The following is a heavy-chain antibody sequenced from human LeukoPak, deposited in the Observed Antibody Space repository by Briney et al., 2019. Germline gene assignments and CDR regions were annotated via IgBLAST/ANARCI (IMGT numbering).Heavy chain of an antibody. Sequence: GGSLRLSCAASGFTFSSYAMHWVRQAPGKGLEWVAVISYDGSNKYYADSVKGRFTISRDNSKNTLYLQMNSLRAEDTAVYYCARGGSSSWYYYYGMDVWGQGTTVTVS. CDR1: GFTFSSYA. V-gene: IGHV3-30-3*01. CDR2: ISYDGSNK. D-gene: IGHD6-13*01. J-gene: IGHJ6*02. CDR3: ARGGSSSWYYYYGMDV.